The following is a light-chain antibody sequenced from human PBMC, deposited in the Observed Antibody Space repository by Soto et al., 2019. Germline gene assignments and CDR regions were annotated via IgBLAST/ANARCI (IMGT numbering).Light chain of an antibody. V-gene: IGKV3-15*01. CDR2: SAS. Sequence: EIVMTQSPATLSVSPGERASLSCRASQSVSSNLAWYQQKPGQAPRLLMFSASTRATGIPARFSGSGSGTDFTLTISSLQSEDFAVYYCQQYGSTPLTFGGGTKVDIK. J-gene: IGKJ4*01. CDR3: QQYGSTPLT. CDR1: QSVSSN.